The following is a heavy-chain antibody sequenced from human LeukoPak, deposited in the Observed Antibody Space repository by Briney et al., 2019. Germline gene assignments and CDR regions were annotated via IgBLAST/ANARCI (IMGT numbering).Heavy chain of an antibody. J-gene: IGHJ4*02. CDR3: ARVGVRGVNDY. D-gene: IGHD3-10*01. Sequence: SETLSLTCAVYGGSFSGYYWSWIRQPPGKGLEWIGEINHSGSTNYNPSLKSRVTISVDTSKNQFSLKLSSVTAADTAVYYCARVGVRGVNDYWSQGTLVTVSS. V-gene: IGHV4-34*01. CDR1: GGSFSGYY. CDR2: INHSGST.